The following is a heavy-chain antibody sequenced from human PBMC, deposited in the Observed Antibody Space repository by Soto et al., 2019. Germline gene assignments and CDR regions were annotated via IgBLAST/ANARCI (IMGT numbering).Heavy chain of an antibody. CDR2: IYYSGST. V-gene: IGHV4-39*01. CDR1: GGSISSSSYY. D-gene: IGHD5-12*01. Sequence: PSETLSLTCTVSGGSISSSSYYWGWIRQPPGKGLEWIGIIYYSGSTYYNPSLKSRVTISVDTSKNQFSLKLSSVTAADTAVYYCAIYSGYDSAWYYWGQGTLVTVSS. CDR3: AIYSGYDSAWYY. J-gene: IGHJ4*02.